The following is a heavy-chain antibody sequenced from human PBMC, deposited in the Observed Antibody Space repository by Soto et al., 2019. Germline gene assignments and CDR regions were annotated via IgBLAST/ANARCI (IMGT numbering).Heavy chain of an antibody. CDR2: ISYDGSNK. J-gene: IGHJ6*02. V-gene: IGHV3-30*03. CDR3: ARGGREGSYYDYYYYGMDV. D-gene: IGHD1-26*01. Sequence: GGSLRLSCAASGFTFSSYGMHWVRQAPGKGLEWVAIISYDGSNKYYADSVRGRFTISRGNSKNTLYLQMNSLRAEDTAVYYCARGGREGSYYDYYYYGMDVWGQGTTVTVSS. CDR1: GFTFSSYG.